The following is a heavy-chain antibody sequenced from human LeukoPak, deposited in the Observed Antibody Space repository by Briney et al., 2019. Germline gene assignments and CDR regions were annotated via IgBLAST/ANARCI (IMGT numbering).Heavy chain of an antibody. CDR1: GFTFSSYS. J-gene: IGHJ4*02. Sequence: GGSLRLSCAASGFTFSSYSMNWVRQAPGKGLEWVSYISSSSSTIYYADSVKGRFTISRDNAKNSLYLQMNSLRAEDTAVYYCARAGTAMVGGLDYWGQGTLVTVSS. CDR3: ARAGTAMVGGLDY. D-gene: IGHD5-18*01. CDR2: ISSSSSTI. V-gene: IGHV3-48*01.